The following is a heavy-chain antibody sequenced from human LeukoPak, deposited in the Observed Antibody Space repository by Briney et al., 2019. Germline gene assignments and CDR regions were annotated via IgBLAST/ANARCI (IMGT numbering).Heavy chain of an antibody. D-gene: IGHD1-26*01. CDR1: GGSISSYY. Sequence: PSETLSLTCTVSGGSISSYYWSWIRQPPGKGLEWIGYIYYSGSTNYNPSLKSRVTISVDTSKNQFSLKLSSVTAADTAVYYCARAGGSYDAFDIWGQGTMVTVSS. CDR3: ARAGGSYDAFDI. V-gene: IGHV4-59*08. J-gene: IGHJ3*02. CDR2: IYYSGST.